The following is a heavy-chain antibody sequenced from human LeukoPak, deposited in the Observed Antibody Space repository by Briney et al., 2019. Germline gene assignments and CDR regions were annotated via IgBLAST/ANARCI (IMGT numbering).Heavy chain of an antibody. CDR3: AKDGDDCIDY. D-gene: IGHD2-21*01. Sequence: GGSLRLSCAASGFTFNRRGMHWVRQAPGKGLEWVAFIRYDGGETFYADFAKGRFTISRDNSKNTLSLQLSTVRPEDMAVYYCAKDGDDCIDYWGPGTLVTVSS. V-gene: IGHV3-30*02. J-gene: IGHJ4*02. CDR2: IRYDGGET. CDR1: GFTFNRRG.